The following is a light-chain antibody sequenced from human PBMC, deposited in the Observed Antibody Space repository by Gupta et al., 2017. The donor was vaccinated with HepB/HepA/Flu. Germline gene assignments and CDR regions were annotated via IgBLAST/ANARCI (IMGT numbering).Light chain of an antibody. CDR3: QVWDSSSDHPSVV. CDR2: DDS. CDR1: NIGSKS. Sequence: SYVLTQPPSVSVAPGKTARITCGGNNIGSKSVHWYQQKPGQAPVLVVYDDSARPSGISERFSGSNSGNTATLTISRVEAGDEADYYCQVWDSSSDHPSVVFGGGTKLTVL. V-gene: IGLV3-21*03. J-gene: IGLJ2*01.